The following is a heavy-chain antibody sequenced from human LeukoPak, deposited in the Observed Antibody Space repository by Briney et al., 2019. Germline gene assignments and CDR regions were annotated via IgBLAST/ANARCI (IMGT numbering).Heavy chain of an antibody. CDR1: GGTFSSYA. J-gene: IGHJ4*02. Sequence: SVKVSCKASGGTFSSYAISWVRQAPGQGLEWMGGIIPIFGTANYAQKFQGRVTITADESTSTAYMELSSLRSEDTAVYYWARGHSIVVVVAATHFDYWGQGTLVTVSS. CDR2: IIPIFGTA. V-gene: IGHV1-69*01. D-gene: IGHD2-15*01. CDR3: ARGHSIVVVVAATHFDY.